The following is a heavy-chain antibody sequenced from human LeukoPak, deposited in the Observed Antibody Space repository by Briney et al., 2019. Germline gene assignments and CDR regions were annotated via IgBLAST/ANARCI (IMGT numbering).Heavy chain of an antibody. V-gene: IGHV3-23*01. D-gene: IGHD1-26*01. CDR3: AKGMEQTDY. CDR2: ISSSGSGGNT. CDR1: GVTLSNYA. Sequence: TGGSLRLSCVASGVTLSNYAMSWARQAPGKGLEWVSGISSSGSGGNTYYADSVKGRFTISRDSSRNTLFLHMNSLRAEDTAVYYCAKGMEQTDYWGQGTLVTVSS. J-gene: IGHJ4*02.